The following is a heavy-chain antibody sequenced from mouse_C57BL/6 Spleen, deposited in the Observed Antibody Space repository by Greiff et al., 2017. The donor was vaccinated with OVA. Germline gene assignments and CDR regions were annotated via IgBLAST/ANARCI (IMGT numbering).Heavy chain of an antibody. Sequence: EVMLVESGGGLVKPGGSLKLSCAASGFTFSDYGMHWVRQAPEKGLEWVAYISSGSSTIYYADTVKGRFTISRDNAKNTLFLQMTSLRSEDTAMYYCARPCNNLGYFDYWGQGTTLTVSS. V-gene: IGHV5-17*01. CDR3: ARPCNNLGYFDY. D-gene: IGHD6-1*01. CDR2: ISSGSSTI. CDR1: GFTFSDYG. J-gene: IGHJ2*01.